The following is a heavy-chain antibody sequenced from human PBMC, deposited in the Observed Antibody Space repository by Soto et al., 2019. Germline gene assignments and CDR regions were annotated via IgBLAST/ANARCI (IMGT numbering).Heavy chain of an antibody. CDR3: AKDFTPDSRWDIDY. J-gene: IGHJ4*02. D-gene: IGHD1-26*01. V-gene: IGHV3-23*01. CDR1: GFTFSIYT. Sequence: VQLLESGGGLVQPAGSLRLSCAASGFTFSIYTMSWFRQAPGKGLEWVSSIYGNGRSTFYSASVKGRFTISRDNSGNTVYLQMSSLRAEDMAIYYCAKDFTPDSRWDIDYWGQGSLVTVSS. CDR2: IYGNGRST.